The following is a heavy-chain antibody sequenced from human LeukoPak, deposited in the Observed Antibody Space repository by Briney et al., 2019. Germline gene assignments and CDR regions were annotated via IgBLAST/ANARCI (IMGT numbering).Heavy chain of an antibody. D-gene: IGHD1-26*01. V-gene: IGHV3-11*01. CDR1: GFTFSDYN. Sequence: GGSLRLSCAASGFTFSDYNMRWIRQAPGKGLEWVSSISRSGSTKYYADSVKGRFTISRDNAKNSLFLQMNSLRAEDTAVYYCTRGGVDCWGQGTLVTVSS. J-gene: IGHJ4*02. CDR3: TRGGVDC. CDR2: ISRSGSTK.